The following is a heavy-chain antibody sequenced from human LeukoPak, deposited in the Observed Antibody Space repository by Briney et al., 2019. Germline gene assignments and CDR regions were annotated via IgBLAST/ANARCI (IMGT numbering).Heavy chain of an antibody. D-gene: IGHD6-19*01. CDR2: TYYRSKWYN. CDR1: WDSVSCNSSA. Sequence: SRTLSHNFVITWDSVSCNSSAWNWVRQSPSRGLEWLGRTYYRSKWYNDYAESVKGRINIKPDTSKNQFSLQLNSVTPEDTAVYYCARDQAGLSYWGERTVLSVSS. CDR3: ARDQAGLSY. J-gene: IGHJ4*02. V-gene: IGHV6-1*01.